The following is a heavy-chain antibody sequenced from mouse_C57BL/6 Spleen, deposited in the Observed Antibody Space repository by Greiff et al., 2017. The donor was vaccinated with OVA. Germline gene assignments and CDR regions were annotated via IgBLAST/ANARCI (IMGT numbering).Heavy chain of an antibody. J-gene: IGHJ3*01. D-gene: IGHD1-1*01. V-gene: IGHV5-17*01. CDR1: GFTLSDYG. CDR2: ISSGSSTF. Sequence: EVKPVESGGGLVKPGGSLKLSCAASGFTLSDYGMHWVRQAPETGLEWVAYISSGSSTFYYANTMNGRYAIARDNAKNTLFLQMTKLRSEDTAMYDCARNYGSSSWFAYWGQGTLVTVSA. CDR3: ARNYGSSSWFAY.